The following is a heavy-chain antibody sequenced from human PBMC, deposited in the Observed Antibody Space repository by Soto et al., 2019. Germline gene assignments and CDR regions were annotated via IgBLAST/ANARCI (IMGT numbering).Heavy chain of an antibody. D-gene: IGHD6-19*01. CDR1: GFTLSSYA. V-gene: IGHV3-23*01. Sequence: GWSLRLSCAASGFTLSSYAMSWVRQAPGKGLEWVSAISGSGGSTYYADSVKGRFTISRDNSKNTLYLQMNSLGAEETAVYYCATLEGQWLPRGWFDPWGQGTLVTVSS. J-gene: IGHJ5*02. CDR3: ATLEGQWLPRGWFDP. CDR2: ISGSGGST.